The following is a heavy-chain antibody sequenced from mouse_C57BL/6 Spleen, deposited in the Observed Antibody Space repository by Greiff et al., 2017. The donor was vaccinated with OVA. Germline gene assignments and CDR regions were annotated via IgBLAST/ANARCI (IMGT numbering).Heavy chain of an antibody. V-gene: IGHV1-26*01. J-gene: IGHJ3*01. CDR2: INPNNGGT. Sequence: VQLQQSGPELVKPGASVKISCKASGYTFTDYYMNWVKQSHGKSLEWIGDINPNNGGTSYNQKFKGKATLTVDKSSSTAYMELRSLTSEDSAVYYCAALYYDYPWFAYWGQGTLVTVSA. CDR1: GYTFTDYY. CDR3: AALYYDYPWFAY. D-gene: IGHD2-4*01.